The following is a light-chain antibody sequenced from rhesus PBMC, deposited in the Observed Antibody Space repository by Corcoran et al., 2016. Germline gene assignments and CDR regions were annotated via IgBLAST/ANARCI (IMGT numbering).Light chain of an antibody. J-gene: IGKJ2*01. CDR1: QSLLHSDGKTY. Sequence: DVVMTQSPLSLPITPGQPASISCRSSQSLLHSDGKTYLNWLHQKPGQPPRRLVYQVSTREAVVPDRFSGRGAGTDFKLKISRMEAGDVGVYYCMQGTHLPSFGQGTKVEIK. CDR3: MQGTHLPS. V-gene: IGKV2S8*01. CDR2: QVS.